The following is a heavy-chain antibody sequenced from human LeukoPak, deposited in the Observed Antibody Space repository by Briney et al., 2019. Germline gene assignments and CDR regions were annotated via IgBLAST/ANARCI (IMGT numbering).Heavy chain of an antibody. CDR1: GRSINTYY. CDR3: ARLLHPQSTSWFIDY. D-gene: IGHD6-13*01. J-gene: IGHJ4*02. Sequence: RSSETLSLTCSVSGRSINTYYWTWIRQPPGKGLEWLGYIYYSGSTNYNPSLKSRVTILVDTSKNQFSLKLSSVTAADTAVCYCARLLHPQSTSWFIDYWGQGTLVTVSS. V-gene: IGHV4-59*01. CDR2: IYYSGST.